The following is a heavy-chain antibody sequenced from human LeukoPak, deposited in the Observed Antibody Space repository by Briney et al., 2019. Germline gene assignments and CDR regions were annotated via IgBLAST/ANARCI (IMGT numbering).Heavy chain of an antibody. V-gene: IGHV4-59*01. CDR3: ARDVAAYCSGGSCYSPLGVFDY. CDR1: GGSISSYY. J-gene: IGHJ4*02. Sequence: SVTLSLTCTVSGGSISSYYWSWIRQPPGKGLEWIGYIYYSGSTNYNPSLKSRVTISVDTSKNQFSLKLSSVTAADTAVYYCARDVAAYCSGGSCYSPLGVFDYWGQGTLVTVSS. CDR2: IYYSGST. D-gene: IGHD2-15*01.